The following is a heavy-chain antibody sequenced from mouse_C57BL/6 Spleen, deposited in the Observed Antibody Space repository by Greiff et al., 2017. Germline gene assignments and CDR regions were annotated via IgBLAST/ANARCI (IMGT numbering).Heavy chain of an antibody. CDR3: ARLEGGYYFDY. J-gene: IGHJ2*01. V-gene: IGHV5-12*01. D-gene: IGHD3-1*01. CDR1: GFTFSDYY. Sequence: VQLKESGGGLVQPGGSLKLSCAASGFTFSDYYMYWVRQTPEKRLEWVAYISNGGGSTYYPDTVKGRFTISRDNAKNTLYLQMSRLKSEDTAMYYCARLEGGYYFDYWGQGTTLTVSS. CDR2: ISNGGGST.